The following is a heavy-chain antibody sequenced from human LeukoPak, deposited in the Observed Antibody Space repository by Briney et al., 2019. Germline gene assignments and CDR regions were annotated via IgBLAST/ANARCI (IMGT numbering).Heavy chain of an antibody. CDR1: GGTFSSYA. J-gene: IGHJ4*02. CDR3: ARVGEGIAAVWYFDY. D-gene: IGHD6-13*01. V-gene: IGHV1-69*13. Sequence: SVKVSCKASGGTFSSYAISWVRQAPGQGLEWMGGIIPIFGTANYAQKFQGRVTITADESTSTAYMELSSLRSEDTAVYYSARVGEGIAAVWYFDYWGQGTLVTVSS. CDR2: IIPIFGTA.